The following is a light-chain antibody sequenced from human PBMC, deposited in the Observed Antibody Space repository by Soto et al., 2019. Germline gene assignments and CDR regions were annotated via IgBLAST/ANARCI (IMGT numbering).Light chain of an antibody. CDR3: QQYNGYSRT. V-gene: IGKV1-5*01. Sequence: DIQMTQSPSTLSASVGDRVTITCRASQSISSLLAWYQQKPGKAPNLLISDASSLERGVPSRFSGSGSGTEFTLTIRSLQPDDFATYYCQQYNGYSRTFGQGTKVDIK. CDR2: DAS. CDR1: QSISSL. J-gene: IGKJ1*01.